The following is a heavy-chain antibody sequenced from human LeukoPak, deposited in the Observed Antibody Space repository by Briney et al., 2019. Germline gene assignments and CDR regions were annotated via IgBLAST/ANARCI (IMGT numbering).Heavy chain of an antibody. CDR2: INHSGST. CDR3: ARVVGRMDV. V-gene: IGHV4-34*01. J-gene: IGHJ6*04. Sequence: SETLSLTCAVYGGSLSGYYWSWIRQPPGKGLEWIGEINHSGSTNYNPSLKSRVTISVDTSKNQFSLKLSSVTAADTAVYYCARVVGRMDVWGKGTRVTVSS. CDR1: GGSLSGYY.